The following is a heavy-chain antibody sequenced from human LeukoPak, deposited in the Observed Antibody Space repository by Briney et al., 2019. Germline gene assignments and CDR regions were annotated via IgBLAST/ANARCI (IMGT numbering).Heavy chain of an antibody. CDR3: ARDTGYKNGRFDY. Sequence: PSETLSLTCAVYGGSFSGYYWSWIRQPPGKGLEWIGRIYTSGSTNYNPSLKSRVTISVDTSKNQFSLKLSSVTAADTAVYYCARDTGYKNGRFDYWGQGTLVTVSS. CDR2: IYTSGST. D-gene: IGHD3-9*01. CDR1: GGSFSGYY. V-gene: IGHV4-59*10. J-gene: IGHJ4*02.